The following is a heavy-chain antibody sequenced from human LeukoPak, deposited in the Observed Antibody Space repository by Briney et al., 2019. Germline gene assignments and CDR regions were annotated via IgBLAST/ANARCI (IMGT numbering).Heavy chain of an antibody. V-gene: IGHV3-23*01. Sequence: GGSLRLSCAASRFTFSSYAMSWVRQAPGKGLEWVSAISGSGGSTYYADSVKGRFTISRDNSKNTLYLQMNSLRAEDTAVYYAIAAAGSYYYYYGMDVWGQGTTVTVSS. J-gene: IGHJ6*02. D-gene: IGHD6-13*01. CDR1: RFTFSSYA. CDR2: ISGSGGST. CDR3: IAAAGSYYYYYGMDV.